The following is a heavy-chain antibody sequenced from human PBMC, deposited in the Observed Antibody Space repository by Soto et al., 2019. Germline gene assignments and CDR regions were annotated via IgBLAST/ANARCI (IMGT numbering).Heavy chain of an antibody. J-gene: IGHJ4*02. Sequence: PSETLSLTCTVSGASISSAGYSWSWIRQPPGKGLEWIGYIYHSGRPNYNPSLRSRVTMSVDRSKNQFSLKLSSVTAADTAVYYCARAGRSYGFDFWGQGALVTVSS. V-gene: IGHV4-30-2*01. D-gene: IGHD3-16*01. CDR2: IYHSGRP. CDR3: ARAGRSYGFDF. CDR1: GASISSAGYS.